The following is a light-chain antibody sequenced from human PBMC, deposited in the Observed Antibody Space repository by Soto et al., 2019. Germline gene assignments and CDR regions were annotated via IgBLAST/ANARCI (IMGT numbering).Light chain of an antibody. V-gene: IGKV4-1*01. CDR1: RDVFSRAMDRDY. CDR3: QQYSASPQT. Sequence: DIVMTQSPDSLAVSLGERATINCKSSRDVFSRAMDRDYLAWYQHKPGQPPKLLIYWASTRESGVPERFSVSGSGTDFTLTISSLQAEDVAVYFCQQYSASPQTFGQGTRLEIK. CDR2: WAS. J-gene: IGKJ2*01.